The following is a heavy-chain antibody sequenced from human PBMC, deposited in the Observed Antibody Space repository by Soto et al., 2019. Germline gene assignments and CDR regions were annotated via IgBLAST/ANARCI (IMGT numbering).Heavy chain of an antibody. J-gene: IGHJ6*03. CDR3: ARAQGPPYCSSTSCYAYYYYMDV. V-gene: IGHV3-13*01. Sequence: GSLRLSCAASGFTFSSYDMHWVRQATGKGLEWVSAIGTAGDTYYPGSVKGRFTISRENAKNSLYLQMNSLRAGDTAVYYCARAQGPPYCSSTSCYAYYYYMDVWGKGTTVTVSS. D-gene: IGHD2-2*01. CDR1: GFTFSSYD. CDR2: IGTAGDT.